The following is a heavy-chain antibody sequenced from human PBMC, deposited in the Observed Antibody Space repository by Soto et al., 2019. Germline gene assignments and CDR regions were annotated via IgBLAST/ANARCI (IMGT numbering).Heavy chain of an antibody. CDR1: GYSFTSYW. D-gene: IGHD3-3*01. J-gene: IGHJ6*02. Sequence: GESLKISCKGSGYSFTSYWIGWVRQMPGKGLEWMGIIYPGDSDTRYSPSFQGQVTISADKSISTAYLQWSSLKASDTAMYYCARRNDFWSGSTYYYGMDGWGQGTTVTVSS. V-gene: IGHV5-51*01. CDR2: IYPGDSDT. CDR3: ARRNDFWSGSTYYYGMDG.